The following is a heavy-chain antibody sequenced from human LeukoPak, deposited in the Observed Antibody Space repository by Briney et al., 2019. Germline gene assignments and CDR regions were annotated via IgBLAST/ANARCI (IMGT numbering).Heavy chain of an antibody. D-gene: IGHD2-15*01. CDR1: GGSFSGYY. Sequence: SETLSLTCAVYGGSFSGYYWSWIRQPPGKGLEWIGEINHSGSTNYNPSLKSRVTISVDTSKNQFSLKLSSVTAADTAVYYCARHGLSGSSSWPIDIWGQGTMVTVSS. V-gene: IGHV4-34*01. CDR3: ARHGLSGSSSWPIDI. J-gene: IGHJ3*02. CDR2: INHSGST.